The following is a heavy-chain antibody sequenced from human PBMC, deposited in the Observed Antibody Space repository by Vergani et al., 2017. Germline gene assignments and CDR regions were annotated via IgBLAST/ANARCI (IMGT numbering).Heavy chain of an antibody. CDR2: IYSGGST. J-gene: IGHJ4*02. V-gene: IGHV3-66*01. D-gene: IGHD3-22*01. CDR3: AREGYYDSSGYYDY. Sequence: EVQLVESGGGLVQPGGSLRLSCAASGFTVSSNYMSWVRQAPGKGLEWVSVIYSGGSTYYADPVKGRFTISRDNSKNTLYLQMNSLRAGDTAVYYCAREGYYDSSGYYDYWGQGTLVTVSS. CDR1: GFTVSSNY.